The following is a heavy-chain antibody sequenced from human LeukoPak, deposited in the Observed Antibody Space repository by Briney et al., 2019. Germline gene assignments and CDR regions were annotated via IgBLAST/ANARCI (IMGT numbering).Heavy chain of an antibody. CDR3: ARDLYRDSLPVSWFDP. D-gene: IGHD4-11*01. J-gene: IGHJ5*02. CDR1: GYTFTSYG. V-gene: IGHV1-18*01. Sequence: VASVKVSCKASGYTFTSYGISLVRQAPGQGLDWMGWISDYNGNTNYAQKLQGRVTMTTDTSTSTAYMELRSLRSDDTAVYYCARDLYRDSLPVSWFDPWGQGTLVTVSS. CDR2: ISDYNGNT.